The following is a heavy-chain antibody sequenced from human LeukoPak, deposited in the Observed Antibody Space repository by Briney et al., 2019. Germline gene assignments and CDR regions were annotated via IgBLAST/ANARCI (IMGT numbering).Heavy chain of an antibody. CDR1: GFTFSSYT. D-gene: IGHD1-26*01. J-gene: IGHJ4*02. CDR3: VSDWDGY. V-gene: IGHV3-30*04. Sequence: GGSLRLSCAASGFTFSSYTLHWARQTPGKGLEWVALIWYDGSKKDYADSVKGRFTISRDNSKNTLYLQMNSLRAEDTAVYYCVSDWDGYWGQGTLVTVSS. CDR2: IWYDGSKK.